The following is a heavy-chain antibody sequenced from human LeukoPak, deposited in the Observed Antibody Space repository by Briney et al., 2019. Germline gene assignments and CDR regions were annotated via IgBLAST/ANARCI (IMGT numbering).Heavy chain of an antibody. CDR1: RFTFTSSA. CDR3: AADGPKVAVAGDDAFDI. CDR2: IVVGSGNT. D-gene: IGHD6-19*01. Sequence: ASVKVSCKASRFTFTSSAVQWVRQARGQRLEWIGWIVVGSGNTNYAQKFQERVTITRDMSTSTAYMELSSLRSEDTAVYYCAADGPKVAVAGDDAFDIWGQGTMVTVSS. J-gene: IGHJ3*02. V-gene: IGHV1-58*01.